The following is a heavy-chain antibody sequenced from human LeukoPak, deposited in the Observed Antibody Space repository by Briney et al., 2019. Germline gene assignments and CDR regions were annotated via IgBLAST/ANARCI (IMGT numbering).Heavy chain of an antibody. CDR1: GGSVSSGSYY. J-gene: IGHJ4*02. CDR3: ASLAYCGGDCYTDFDY. Sequence: SETLSLTCTVSGGSVSSGSYYWSWIRQPPGKGLGWIGYIYYSGRTNYNPSLKSRVTISVDTSKNQFSLKLSSVTAADTAVYYCASLAYCGGDCYTDFDYWGQGTLVTVSS. CDR2: IYYSGRT. V-gene: IGHV4-61*01. D-gene: IGHD2-21*02.